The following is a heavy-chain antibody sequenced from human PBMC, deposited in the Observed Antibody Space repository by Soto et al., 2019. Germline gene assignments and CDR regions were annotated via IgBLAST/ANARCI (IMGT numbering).Heavy chain of an antibody. CDR3: AKGRAAGTVLSLDWFDP. Sequence: DSVKVSCKASGYTFSNYYIHWVRQAPGQGLEWMGIINPSGGSTTYAQKFQGRVTMTRDTSTSTVYMELNSLRSEDTAMYYCAKGRAAGTVLSLDWFDPWGQGTLVTVSS. J-gene: IGHJ5*02. CDR1: GYTFSNYY. V-gene: IGHV1-46*01. D-gene: IGHD6-13*01. CDR2: INPSGGST.